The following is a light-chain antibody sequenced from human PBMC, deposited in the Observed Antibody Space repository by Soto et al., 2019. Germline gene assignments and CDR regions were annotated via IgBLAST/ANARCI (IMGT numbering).Light chain of an antibody. CDR2: GAS. J-gene: IGKJ1*01. V-gene: IGKV3-15*01. CDR3: QQLNSYPPWT. Sequence: EIMMTQSPATLSVSPGERATLSCWASQSVSSNLAWYQQRPGQAPRLLIYGASTRAAGIPARFSGSGSGTDFTLTISGLQSEDFATYYCQQLNSYPPWTFGQGTKVEIK. CDR1: QSVSSN.